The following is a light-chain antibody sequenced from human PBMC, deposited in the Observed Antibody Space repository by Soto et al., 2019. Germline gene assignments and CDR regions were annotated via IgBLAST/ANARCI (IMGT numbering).Light chain of an antibody. CDR1: QGISNY. V-gene: IGKV1-27*01. CDR2: GAS. CDR3: QKYNSDPFT. J-gene: IGKJ3*01. Sequence: DIQMTQSPSSLSASVGDTVTVTCRASQGISNYLAWYQQKPGKVPKLLIYGASTLQSGVPSRFSGSGSGTDFTLTISSLQPEDVATYYCQKYNSDPFTFGTGTKVDIK.